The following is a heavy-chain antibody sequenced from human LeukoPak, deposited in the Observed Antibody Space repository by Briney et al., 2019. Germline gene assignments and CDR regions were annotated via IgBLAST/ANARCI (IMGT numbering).Heavy chain of an antibody. J-gene: IGHJ6*03. CDR1: GFTVSSNY. V-gene: IGHV3-53*01. CDR3: ARITYGDFVYYYYMDV. CDR2: IYSGGST. Sequence: PGGSLRLSCTASGFTVSSNYMSWVCQAPGKGLEWVSVIYSGGSTYYADSVKGRFTISRDHSKNTLYLQMNSLRAEDTAVYYCARITYGDFVYYYYMDVWGKGTTVTVSS. D-gene: IGHD4-17*01.